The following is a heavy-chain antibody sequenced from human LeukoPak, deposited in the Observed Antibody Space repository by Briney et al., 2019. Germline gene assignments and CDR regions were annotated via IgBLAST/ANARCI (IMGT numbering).Heavy chain of an antibody. CDR3: ARRDYTGSWVDY. J-gene: IGHJ4*02. D-gene: IGHD4-11*01. CDR2: IYYSGNT. Sequence: SETLSITCTVSGGSISGADYYWSWIRQPPGKGLEWIGCIYYSGNTYYDPSLKSRITISLDTSKNQFSLNLSSVTAADTAVYYCARRDYTGSWVDYWGQGTLVTVSS. V-gene: IGHV4-30-4*01. CDR1: GGSISGADYY.